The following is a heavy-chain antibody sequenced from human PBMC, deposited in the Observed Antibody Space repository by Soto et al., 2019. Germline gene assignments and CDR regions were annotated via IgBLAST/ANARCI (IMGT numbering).Heavy chain of an antibody. J-gene: IGHJ4*02. CDR2: INPSGGSA. V-gene: IGHV1-46*01. Sequence: QVQLVQSGAEVTRPGASVKVSCKASGYSFISHYIHWVRQAPGQGLEWMGFINPSGGSATLAQKVQGRVTMTRDTSTPTVYMELSSLRSEDAAVYFCARDYLSSKLSLSYFDFWGQGTLVTVSS. D-gene: IGHD2-2*01. CDR1: GYSFISHY. CDR3: ARDYLSSKLSLSYFDF.